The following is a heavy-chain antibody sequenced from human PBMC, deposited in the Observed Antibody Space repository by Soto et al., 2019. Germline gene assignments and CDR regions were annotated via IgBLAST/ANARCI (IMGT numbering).Heavy chain of an antibody. D-gene: IGHD4-17*01. Sequence: QVQLVQSGAEVKKPGSSVKVSCKASGGTFSSYAISWVRQAPGQGLEWMGGIIPIFGTANYAQKFQGRVTITADESTSTAYMELSSLRSEDTAVYYCARVSHDYGHYAPAGWFDPWGQGTLVTVSS. CDR1: GGTFSSYA. J-gene: IGHJ5*02. V-gene: IGHV1-69*01. CDR3: ARVSHDYGHYAPAGWFDP. CDR2: IIPIFGTA.